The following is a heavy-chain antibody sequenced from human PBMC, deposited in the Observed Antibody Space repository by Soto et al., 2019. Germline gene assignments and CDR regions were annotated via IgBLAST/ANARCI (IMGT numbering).Heavy chain of an antibody. Sequence: PWGSLRLSCAASGFTFISYAISCFRHSPFKGLEWVSAISGSGGSTYYADSVKGRFTISRDNSKNTLYLQMNSLRAEDTAVYYCAKGAPKVGATRGYLDYWGQGTLVTVSS. J-gene: IGHJ4*02. V-gene: IGHV3-23*01. CDR1: GFTFISYA. CDR3: AKGAPKVGATRGYLDY. CDR2: ISGSGGST. D-gene: IGHD1-26*01.